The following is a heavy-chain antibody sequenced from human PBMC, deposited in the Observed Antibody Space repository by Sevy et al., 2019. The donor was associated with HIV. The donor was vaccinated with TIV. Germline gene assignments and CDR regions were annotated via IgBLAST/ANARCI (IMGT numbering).Heavy chain of an antibody. V-gene: IGHV3-23*01. Sequence: GGSLRLSCAASGFTFSSFAMSWVRQAPGKELEWVSLISGSGGSTYYADSVKGRFTISRDTSKNTLYLQMSSLRAEDTALYYCARDSSGNYYYFDYWGQGTPVTVSS. CDR3: ARDSSGNYYYFDY. J-gene: IGHJ4*02. CDR1: GFTFSSFA. CDR2: ISGSGGST. D-gene: IGHD1-26*01.